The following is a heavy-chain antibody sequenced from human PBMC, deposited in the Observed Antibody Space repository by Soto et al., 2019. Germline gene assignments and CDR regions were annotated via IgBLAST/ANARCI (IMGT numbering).Heavy chain of an antibody. CDR3: ARGSVAGYFDY. CDR1: GFTFSSYA. V-gene: IGHV3-30-3*01. Sequence: SLRLSCAGSGFTFSSYAMHWVRQAPGKGLEWVAVISYDGSNKYYADSVKGRFTISRDNSKNTLYLQMNSLRAEGTAVYYCARGSVAGYFDYWGQGTLVTVSS. J-gene: IGHJ4*02. CDR2: ISYDGSNK. D-gene: IGHD6-19*01.